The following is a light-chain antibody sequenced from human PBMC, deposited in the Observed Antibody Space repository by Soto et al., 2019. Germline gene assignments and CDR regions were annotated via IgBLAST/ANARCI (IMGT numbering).Light chain of an antibody. CDR2: VNSDGSH. CDR1: SGHSSYP. J-gene: IGLJ2*01. CDR3: QTWATGIRI. Sequence: QLVLTQSPSASASLGASVKLTCTLSSGHSSYPIAWHQQQPEKGPRYLMKVNSDGSHNKGDGIPDRFSGSSSGAERYLTISSLQSEDEADYYCQTWATGIRIFGGGTKLTAL. V-gene: IGLV4-69*01.